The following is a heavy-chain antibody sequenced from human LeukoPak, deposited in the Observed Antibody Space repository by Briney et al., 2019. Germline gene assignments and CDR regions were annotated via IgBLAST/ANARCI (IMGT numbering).Heavy chain of an antibody. J-gene: IGHJ4*02. V-gene: IGHV1-18*04. Sequence: ASVKVSCKASGYSCTNYGISWVRQAPGQGLEWMGWISAYTGNTNYVQNLQGRFTMTTDTSMTTAYMVLRTLTSDDTATYYCAREKPTTGVDYWGQGTLVTVSS. D-gene: IGHD1-14*01. CDR2: ISAYTGNT. CDR1: GYSCTNYG. CDR3: AREKPTTGVDY.